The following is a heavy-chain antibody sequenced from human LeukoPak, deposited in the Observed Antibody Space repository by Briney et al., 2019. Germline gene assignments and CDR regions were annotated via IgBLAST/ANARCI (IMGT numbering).Heavy chain of an antibody. Sequence: GGSLRLSCAASGLSFSNAWMSWVRQAPGKWPEWVGRIKSKTDGGTADYAVPVKGRLTISRDDSKNKLYLQMNSLKTEDTAVYYCNTDFYYDILTGYRYFDYWGQGALVTVSS. D-gene: IGHD3-9*01. CDR2: IKSKTDGGTA. CDR1: GLSFSNAW. V-gene: IGHV3-15*01. CDR3: NTDFYYDILTGYRYFDY. J-gene: IGHJ4*02.